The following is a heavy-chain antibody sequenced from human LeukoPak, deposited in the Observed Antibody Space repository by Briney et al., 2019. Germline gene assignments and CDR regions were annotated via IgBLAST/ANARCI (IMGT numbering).Heavy chain of an antibody. J-gene: IGHJ4*02. CDR3: ARLRYFDWAAPGDY. CDR2: INHSGST. D-gene: IGHD3-9*01. V-gene: IGHV4-34*10. Sequence: SETLSLTCAVYGGSFSGYYWSWIRQPPGKGLEWIGEINHSGSTNYNPSLKSRLTMSVDKSKNQFSLKLSSVTAADTAVYYCARLRYFDWAAPGDYWGQGTLVTVSS. CDR1: GGSFSGYY.